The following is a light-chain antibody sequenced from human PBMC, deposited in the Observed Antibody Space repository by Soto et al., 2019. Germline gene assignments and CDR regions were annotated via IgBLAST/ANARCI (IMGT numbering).Light chain of an antibody. V-gene: IGLV2-14*01. CDR2: EVS. J-gene: IGLJ1*01. CDR3: SSYTSISTYV. Sequence: QSALTQPAPVSGSPGQSITISCTGTSSDVGGYNSVSWYQQHPGKAPKLMIYEVSNRPSGVSNRFSGSKSGNTASLTISGLQAEDEADYYCSSYTSISTYVFGTGTKVTVL. CDR1: SSDVGGYNS.